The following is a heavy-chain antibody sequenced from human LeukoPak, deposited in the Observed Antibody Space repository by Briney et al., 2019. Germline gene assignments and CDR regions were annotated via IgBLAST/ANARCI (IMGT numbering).Heavy chain of an antibody. J-gene: IGHJ4*02. V-gene: IGHV1-18*01. CDR2: ISAYNGNT. CDR1: GYTFTSYG. Sequence: ASVKVSCKASGYTFTSYGISWVRQAPGQGLEWMGWISAYNGNTNYAQKLQGRVTMTTDTSTSTAYMELRSLRSDDTAVYYCARDRSYDTLTASRDFDYWGQGTLVTVSS. CDR3: ARDRSYDTLTASRDFDY. D-gene: IGHD3-9*01.